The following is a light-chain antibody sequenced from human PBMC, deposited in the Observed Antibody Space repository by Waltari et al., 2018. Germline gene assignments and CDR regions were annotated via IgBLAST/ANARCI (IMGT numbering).Light chain of an antibody. CDR1: QSITSL. Sequence: DLQMTQSPSAVSAFVGERVILTCRASQSITSLLAWYQQKPGRAPKLLIYDASSLQSGVPSRFSVSGSETDFTLTINNLQPEDIATYFCQQANTFPVTFGPGTKVDIK. J-gene: IGKJ3*01. CDR3: QQANTFPVT. CDR2: DAS. V-gene: IGKV1-12*01.